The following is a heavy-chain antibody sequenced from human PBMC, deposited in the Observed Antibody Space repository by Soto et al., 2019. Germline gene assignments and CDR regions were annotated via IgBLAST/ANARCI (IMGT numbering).Heavy chain of an antibody. CDR2: TSGSGGST. V-gene: IGHV3-23*01. J-gene: IGHJ3*01. CDR3: ASLYCSGGSCEADAFDV. D-gene: IGHD2-15*01. CDR1: GLTFRNFD. Sequence: EAQLSESGGGLIQPGGSLRLSCVASGLTFRNFDMNWVRQAPGKGLEWVSGTSGSGGSTSYGDSVKGRFIISRDNSKRTLYLQMNSLRVEDTAVYYCASLYCSGGSCEADAFDVWGPGTRVTVSS.